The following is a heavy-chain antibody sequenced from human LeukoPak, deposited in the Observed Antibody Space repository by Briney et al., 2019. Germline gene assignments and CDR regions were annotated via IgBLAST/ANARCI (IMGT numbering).Heavy chain of an antibody. J-gene: IGHJ4*02. D-gene: IGHD1-26*01. CDR1: GFTFSSYA. CDR2: ISGSGGST. Sequence: GGSLRLSCAASGFTFSSYAMSWVRQAPGKGLEWVSAISGSGGSTYYADSVKGRFTISRDNSKNTLYLQMNSLRAEDTAVYYCAEDGVGATSLAAYFDYWGQGTLVTVSS. V-gene: IGHV3-23*01. CDR3: AEDGVGATSLAAYFDY.